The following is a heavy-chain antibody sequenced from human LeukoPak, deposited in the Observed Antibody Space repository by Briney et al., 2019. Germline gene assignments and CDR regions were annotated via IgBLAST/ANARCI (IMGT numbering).Heavy chain of an antibody. J-gene: IGHJ4*02. Sequence: SETLSLTCAVSGGSISSYYWSWIRQPAGKGLEWIGRIYTSGTTNYNPSLKSRVTMSVDTSKNQFSLNLNSVTAADTAVYYCARTSPRAATFDYWGPGTLVTVSS. CDR1: GGSISSYY. V-gene: IGHV4-4*07. D-gene: IGHD2-15*01. CDR2: IYTSGTT. CDR3: ARTSPRAATFDY.